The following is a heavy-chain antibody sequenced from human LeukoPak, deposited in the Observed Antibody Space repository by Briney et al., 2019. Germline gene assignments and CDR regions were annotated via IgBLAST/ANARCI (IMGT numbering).Heavy chain of an antibody. Sequence: ASVKVSCKASGYTFTSYGISWVRQAPGQGLEWMGWISAYNGNTNYAQKLQGRVTMTTDTSTSTAYMELRSLRSDDTAVYYCASGGDSRGYLAHTEYFQHWGQGTLVTVSS. CDR3: ASGGDSRGYLAHTEYFQH. J-gene: IGHJ1*01. D-gene: IGHD3-22*01. V-gene: IGHV1-18*01. CDR1: GYTFTSYG. CDR2: ISAYNGNT.